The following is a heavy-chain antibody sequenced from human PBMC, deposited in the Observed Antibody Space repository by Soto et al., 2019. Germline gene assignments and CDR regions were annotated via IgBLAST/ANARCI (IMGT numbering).Heavy chain of an antibody. J-gene: IGHJ4*02. CDR1: GFTFSNYV. Sequence: GWSLRLSCAASGFTFSNYVMSLVRQAPGKGLEWVSGITGSGDTSYYADSVKGRFTISRDNSKNTLYLQMHSLRAEDTAVYHCAKENYGDYEYWGQGTLVTVSS. D-gene: IGHD4-17*01. CDR3: AKENYGDYEY. V-gene: IGHV3-23*01. CDR2: ITGSGDTS.